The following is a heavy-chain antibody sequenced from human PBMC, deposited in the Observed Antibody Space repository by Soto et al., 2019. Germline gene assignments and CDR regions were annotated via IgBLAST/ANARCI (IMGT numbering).Heavy chain of an antibody. Sequence: ASVKVSCKASGFTFTSSAMQWVRQARGQRLEWIGWIVVGSGNTNYAQKFQERVTITRDMSTSTAYMELSSLRSEDTAVYYCAADPASRRGYYYYGMDGWGQGTTVTVSS. J-gene: IGHJ6*02. CDR2: IVVGSGNT. D-gene: IGHD2-2*01. CDR3: AADPASRRGYYYYGMDG. CDR1: GFTFTSSA. V-gene: IGHV1-58*02.